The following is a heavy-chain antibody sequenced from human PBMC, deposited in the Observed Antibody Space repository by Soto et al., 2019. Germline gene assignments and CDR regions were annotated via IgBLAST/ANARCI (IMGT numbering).Heavy chain of an antibody. Sequence: QPGGSLRLSCAASGFTVSSNYMSWVRQAPGKGLEWVSVIYSGGSTYYADSVKGRFTISRDNSKNTLYLQMNSLRAEDTAVYYCAGARIYCNSGTCYSGYYGMDVWGQGTTVTVSS. V-gene: IGHV3-53*01. CDR1: GFTVSSNY. D-gene: IGHD2-15*01. J-gene: IGHJ6*02. CDR3: AGARIYCNSGTCYSGYYGMDV. CDR2: IYSGGST.